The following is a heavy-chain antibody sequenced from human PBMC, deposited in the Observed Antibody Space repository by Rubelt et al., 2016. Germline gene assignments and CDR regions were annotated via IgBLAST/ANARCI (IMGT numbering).Heavy chain of an antibody. V-gene: IGHV3-23*04. Sequence: EVQLVESGGGLVQPGGSLRLSCAASGFTFSSYGMSWVRQAPGKGLEWVSSISGYAGGGSTYYADSVKGRFTISRDNSKDTLQRQMNSVGAEDTAGYDCAKKTRYDDGDGYCDYWGQGTLVTVSS. CDR1: GFTFSSYG. CDR2: ISGYAGGGST. J-gene: IGHJ4*02. CDR3: AKKTRYDDGDGYCDY. D-gene: IGHD3-22*01.